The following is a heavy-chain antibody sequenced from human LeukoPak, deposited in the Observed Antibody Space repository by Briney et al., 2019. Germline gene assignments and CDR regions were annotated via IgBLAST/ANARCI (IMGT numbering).Heavy chain of an antibody. CDR1: GFTFSSYA. V-gene: IGHV3-23*01. Sequence: GGSLRLSCAASGFTFSSYAMSWVRQAPGRGLEWVSTISGSGDTTYYTDSVKGRFTISRDNSKNSLSLQMNSLTAEDTAIYYCAIATTGRGAFGFWGQGTLVTVSS. D-gene: IGHD1-1*01. CDR2: ISGSGDTT. CDR3: AIATTGRGAFGF. J-gene: IGHJ4*02.